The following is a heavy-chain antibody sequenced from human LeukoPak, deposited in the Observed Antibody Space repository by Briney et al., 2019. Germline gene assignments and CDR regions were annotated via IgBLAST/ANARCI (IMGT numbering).Heavy chain of an antibody. CDR2: VYPTDSDT. Sequence: GESLKISCKGSGYKFNAYWIAWVRQMPGKGLEWMGTVYPTDSDTTYSPSFQGQVTISVDKSNNTAYLQWSSLKASDTAMYYCARRGDGYNYGAAYWGQGTRVTVSS. D-gene: IGHD5-24*01. V-gene: IGHV5-51*01. CDR1: GYKFNAYW. CDR3: ARRGDGYNYGAAY. J-gene: IGHJ4*02.